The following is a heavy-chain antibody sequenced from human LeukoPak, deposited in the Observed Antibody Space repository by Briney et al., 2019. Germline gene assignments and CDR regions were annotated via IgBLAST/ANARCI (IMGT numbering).Heavy chain of an antibody. CDR3: ARELGIAAAVPVPAFDI. D-gene: IGHD6-13*01. Sequence: ASVKVSCKASGYTFTGYYMHWVRQAPGQGLEWMGWINPNSGGTNYAQKFQGRVTMTRDTSISTAYMELSRLRSDDTAVYCCARELGIAAAVPVPAFDIWGQGTMVTVSS. V-gene: IGHV1-2*02. CDR2: INPNSGGT. J-gene: IGHJ3*02. CDR1: GYTFTGYY.